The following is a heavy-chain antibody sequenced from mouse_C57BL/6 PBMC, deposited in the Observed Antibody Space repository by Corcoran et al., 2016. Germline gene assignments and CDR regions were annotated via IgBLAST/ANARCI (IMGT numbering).Heavy chain of an antibody. V-gene: IGHV1-76*01. D-gene: IGHD2-3*01. J-gene: IGHJ4*01. Sequence: QVQLKQSGAVLVRPGASVKLSCKASGYTFTDYYINWVKQRPGQGLEWIARIYPGSGNTYYNEKFKGKATLTAEKSSSTAYMQLSSLTSEDSAVYFCARGDGYYDAMDYWGQGTSVTVSS. CDR2: IYPGSGNT. CDR3: ARGDGYYDAMDY. CDR1: GYTFTDYY.